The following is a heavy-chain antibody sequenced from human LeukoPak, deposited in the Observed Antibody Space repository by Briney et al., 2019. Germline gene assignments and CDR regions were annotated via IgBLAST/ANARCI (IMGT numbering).Heavy chain of an antibody. CDR3: ARLRNDFWSGYRGTYYFDY. V-gene: IGHV1-8*01. Sequence: ASVTVSCKASGYTFTSYDINWVRQATGQGREWMGWMNPNRGNTGYAQKFQGRVTMTRNTSISTAYMELSSLRSEDTAVYYCARLRNDFWSGYRGTYYFDYWGQGTLVTVSS. D-gene: IGHD3-3*01. CDR1: GYTFTSYD. CDR2: MNPNRGNT. J-gene: IGHJ4*02.